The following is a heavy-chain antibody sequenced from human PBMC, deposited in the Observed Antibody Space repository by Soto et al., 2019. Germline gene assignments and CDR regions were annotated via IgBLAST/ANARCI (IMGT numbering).Heavy chain of an antibody. Sequence: SVKVSCKASGFTFTSSAVQWVRQARGQRLEWIGWIVVGSGNTNYAQRFQERVTITRDMSTSTAYMELSSLRSEDTAVYYCAALPEGETSGWYYYYGMDVWGQGTTVTVSS. D-gene: IGHD6-19*01. J-gene: IGHJ6*02. V-gene: IGHV1-58*01. CDR2: IVVGSGNT. CDR3: AALPEGETSGWYYYYGMDV. CDR1: GFTFTSSA.